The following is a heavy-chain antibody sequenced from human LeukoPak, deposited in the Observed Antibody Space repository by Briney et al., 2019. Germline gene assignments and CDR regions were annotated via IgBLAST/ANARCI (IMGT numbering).Heavy chain of an antibody. D-gene: IGHD3-3*01. CDR3: ARDSMTRRFLEWLLDY. V-gene: IGHV1-69*01. CDR1: GGTFSSYA. J-gene: IGHJ4*02. CDR2: IIPIFGTA. Sequence: SLKISCTASGGTFSSYAISWVRQAPGQGLDWMGGIIPIFGTANYAQKFQGRVTITADESTSTAYMELSSLRSEDTAVYYCARDSMTRRFLEWLLDYWGQGTLVTVSS.